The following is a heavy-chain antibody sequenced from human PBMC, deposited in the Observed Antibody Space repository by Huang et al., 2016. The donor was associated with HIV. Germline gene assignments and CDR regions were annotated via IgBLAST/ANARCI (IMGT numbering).Heavy chain of an antibody. CDR2: ISSTGSDK. V-gene: IGHV3-48*01. J-gene: IGHJ4*02. D-gene: IGHD5-18*01. CDR3: AMGYGPFDF. Sequence: EVHLVESGGGLVQPGGSLRLSCAASGFTFSSYSMNWVRQTPGEGLEWVSYISSTGSDKDYADSVKDRFTISRDNANNSLYLQMNSLRAEDAGVYFCAMGYGPFDFWGQGTLVTVSS. CDR1: GFTFSSYS.